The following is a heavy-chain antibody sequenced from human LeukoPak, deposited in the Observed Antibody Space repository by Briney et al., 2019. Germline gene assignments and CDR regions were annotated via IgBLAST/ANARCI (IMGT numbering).Heavy chain of an antibody. D-gene: IGHD2-21*01. CDR1: GFTFSNYW. CDR3: AREGLWVGPDSGKTRHPYWEI. CDR2: IKQDGSDK. J-gene: IGHJ3*02. V-gene: IGHV3-7*04. Sequence: GGSLRLSCVVSGFTFSNYWMSWVRQAPGKGLEWVANIKQDGSDKYYVDSVKGRFTISRDNAKNSLNLQMSSLRAEDTAVYYCAREGLWVGPDSGKTRHPYWEIWGQGAMVTVSS.